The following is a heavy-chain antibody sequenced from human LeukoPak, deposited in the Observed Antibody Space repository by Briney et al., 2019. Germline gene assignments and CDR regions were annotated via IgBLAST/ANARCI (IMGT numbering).Heavy chain of an antibody. D-gene: IGHD1-26*01. J-gene: IGHJ3*02. CDR1: GFTFSTYW. CDR2: IKHDGSEK. CDR3: VRRRVGVAPASDM. Sequence: GGSLRLSCAASGFTFSTYWMSWVRQAPGKGLEWVANIKHDGSEKYYVDSVKGRFTISRDNAKNSLYLQMNSLRAEDTAVYYCVRRRVGVAPASDMWGQGTTVTVSS. V-gene: IGHV3-7*01.